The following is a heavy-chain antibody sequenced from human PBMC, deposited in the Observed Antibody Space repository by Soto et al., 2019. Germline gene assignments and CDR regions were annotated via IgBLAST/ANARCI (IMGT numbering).Heavy chain of an antibody. V-gene: IGHV1-2*02. J-gene: IGHJ6*02. Sequence: ASVKVSCKASGYTFTGYYMHWVRQAPGQGLEWMGWINPNSGGTNYAQKFQGRVTMTRDTSISTAYMELSRLRSDDTAVYYCARDSPLITFGGVIVGYYYGMDVWGQGTTVTVSS. CDR1: GYTFTGYY. CDR3: ARDSPLITFGGVIVGYYYGMDV. CDR2: INPNSGGT. D-gene: IGHD3-16*02.